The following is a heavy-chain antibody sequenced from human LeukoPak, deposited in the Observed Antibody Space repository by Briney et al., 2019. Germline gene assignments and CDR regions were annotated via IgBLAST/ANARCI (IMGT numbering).Heavy chain of an antibody. Sequence: SVKVSCKASGGTFSIYTISWVRQAPGQGLEWMGRIIPILGIANYAQKFQGRVTITADKSTSTAYMELSSLRSEDTAVYYCARSIDYGGNYYFDYWGQGTLVTVSS. J-gene: IGHJ4*02. CDR3: ARSIDYGGNYYFDY. D-gene: IGHD4-23*01. CDR1: GGTFSIYT. CDR2: IIPILGIA. V-gene: IGHV1-69*02.